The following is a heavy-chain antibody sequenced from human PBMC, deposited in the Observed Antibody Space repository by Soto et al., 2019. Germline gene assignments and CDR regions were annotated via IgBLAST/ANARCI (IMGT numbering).Heavy chain of an antibody. V-gene: IGHV1-18*01. J-gene: IGHJ6*02. Sequence: GASVKVSCKASGYTFTSYAISWVRQAPGQGLEWMGWISAYNGNTNYAQKLQGRITMTTDTSTSTAYMELSSLRSEDTAVYYCATTTSGLRFLEWSRPPTAGYYSYGLDVWGQGTTVTVSS. CDR1: GYTFTSYA. CDR3: ATTTSGLRFLEWSRPPTAGYYSYGLDV. D-gene: IGHD3-3*01. CDR2: ISAYNGNT.